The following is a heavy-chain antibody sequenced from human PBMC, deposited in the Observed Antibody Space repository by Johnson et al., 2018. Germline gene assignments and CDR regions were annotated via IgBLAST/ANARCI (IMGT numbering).Heavy chain of an antibody. V-gene: IGHV3-74*02. CDR1: GFTFSSYW. J-gene: IGHJ3*02. CDR2: INSDGSST. D-gene: IGHD5-24*01. Sequence: VQLVQAGGGVVQPGRSLRLSCAASGFTFSSYWMHWVRQAPGKGLVWVSRINSDGSSTSYEDSVKGRFTISRDNAKNTLYLQMNSLRAEDTAVYYCARRWLGDAFDIWGQGTMVTVSS. CDR3: ARRWLGDAFDI.